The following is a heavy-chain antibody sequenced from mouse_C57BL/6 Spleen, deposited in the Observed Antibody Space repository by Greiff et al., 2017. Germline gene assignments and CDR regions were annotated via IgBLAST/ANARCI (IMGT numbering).Heavy chain of an antibody. CDR2: IFPGSGST. CDR1: GYTFTDYY. J-gene: IGHJ2*01. CDR3: ARGDYGDYVGYFDY. Sequence: QVQLQQSGPELVKPGASVKISCKASGYTFTDYYINWVKQRPGQGLEWIGWIFPGSGSTHYNEKFKGKATFTVDKSSSTAYMLLSSLTSEDSAVYFCARGDYGDYVGYFDYWGQGTTLTVSS. V-gene: IGHV1-75*01. D-gene: IGHD2-13*01.